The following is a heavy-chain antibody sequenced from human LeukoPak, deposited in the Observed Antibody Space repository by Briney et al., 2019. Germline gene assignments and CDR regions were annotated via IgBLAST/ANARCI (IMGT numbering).Heavy chain of an antibody. CDR2: IYYSGST. D-gene: IGHD3-22*01. V-gene: IGHV4-59*08. Sequence: SETLSLTCTVSGGSISSYYWSWIRQPPGKGLEWIGYIYYSGSTNYNSSLKSRLTISADTSKNQLSLKLSSVTAADTAVYYCARLSSINSSGYYIDYWGQGTLVTVSS. CDR3: ARLSSINSSGYYIDY. CDR1: GGSISSYY. J-gene: IGHJ4*02.